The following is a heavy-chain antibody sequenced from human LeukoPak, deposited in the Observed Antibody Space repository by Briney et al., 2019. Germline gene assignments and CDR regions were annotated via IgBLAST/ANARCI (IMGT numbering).Heavy chain of an antibody. CDR2: INHSGST. D-gene: IGHD3-9*01. CDR3: ARVGNYDILTGYYKGSDAFDI. J-gene: IGHJ3*02. V-gene: IGHV4-34*01. Sequence: SETLSLTCAVYGGSFSGYYWSWIRQPPGKGLEWIGEINHSGSTNYNPSLKSRVTISVDTSKNQFSLKLSSVTAADTAVYYCARVGNYDILTGYYKGSDAFDIWGQGTMVTVSS. CDR1: GGSFSGYY.